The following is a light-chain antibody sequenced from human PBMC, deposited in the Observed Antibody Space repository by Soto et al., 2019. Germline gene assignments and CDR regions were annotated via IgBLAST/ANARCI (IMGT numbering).Light chain of an antibody. CDR3: HHSYTTPRT. J-gene: IGKJ1*01. Sequence: DIQMTQSPSSLSASVGDRVSVTCRASQRISTFSNWYQQRPEEAPKLLIYAGSSLQSGVPSRCGGSGSGADFTRTIGSLQPRDFATYYGHHSYTTPRTVGQGTKVEVK. V-gene: IGKV1-39*01. CDR1: QRISTF. CDR2: AGS.